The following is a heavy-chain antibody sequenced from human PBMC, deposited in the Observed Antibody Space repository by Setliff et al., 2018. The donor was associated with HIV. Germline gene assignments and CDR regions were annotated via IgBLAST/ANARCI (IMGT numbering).Heavy chain of an antibody. CDR1: NGSISGYY. Sequence: SETLSLTCTVSNGSISGYYWSWIRQSPGKGLEWIGYIYSSGSTNYQPSLKSRVTMSIDTSNNQFSLKLTSLTAADTAVYYCASGREAVAGALHFDYWGQGPLVTVSS. D-gene: IGHD6-19*01. CDR3: ASGREAVAGALHFDY. V-gene: IGHV4-4*09. CDR2: IYSSGST. J-gene: IGHJ4*02.